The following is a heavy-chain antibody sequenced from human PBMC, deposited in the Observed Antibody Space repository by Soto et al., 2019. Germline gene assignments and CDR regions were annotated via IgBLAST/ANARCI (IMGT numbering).Heavy chain of an antibody. J-gene: IGHJ4*02. CDR1: GFTFSSYS. D-gene: IGHD6-19*01. Sequence: EVQLVESGGGLVKPGGSLRLSCAASGFTFSSYSMNWVRQAPGKGLEWVSSISSSSSYIYYADSVKGRFTLSRDNAKNSLYLQMNSLRAEDTAVYYCARVSGSSRMYYFDYWGQGTLVTVSS. CDR3: ARVSGSSRMYYFDY. V-gene: IGHV3-21*01. CDR2: ISSSSSYI.